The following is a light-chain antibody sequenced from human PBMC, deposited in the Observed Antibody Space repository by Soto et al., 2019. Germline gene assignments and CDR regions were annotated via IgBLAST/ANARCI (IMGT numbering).Light chain of an antibody. CDR2: GVS. CDR3: QQYVNWPPWT. V-gene: IGKV3-15*01. CDR1: ESVRSN. J-gene: IGKJ1*01. Sequence: EIVMTQSPDTLSGSTGERATLSCRASESVRSNLAWYQQKPGQAPRLLIYGVSTRATGIPARFSGSGSETEFTLTISNLQSEDFAFYYCQQYVNWPPWTFGQGTKVQIK.